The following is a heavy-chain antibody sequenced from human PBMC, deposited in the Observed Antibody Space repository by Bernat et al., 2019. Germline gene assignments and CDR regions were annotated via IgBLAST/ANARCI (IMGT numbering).Heavy chain of an antibody. V-gene: IGHV3-21*01. J-gene: IGHJ6*02. CDR3: ARDSPLFDLWFGNHYGMDV. Sequence: EVQLVESGGGLVKPGGSLRLSCAASGFTFSSYSMNWVRQAPGKGLEWVASIRNNSSYIYYADSVKGRFTISRDNAKNSLYLQMNSLRAEDTAVYYCARDSPLFDLWFGNHYGMDVWGQGTTVTVSS. CDR2: IRNNSSYI. CDR1: GFTFSSYS. D-gene: IGHD3-10*01.